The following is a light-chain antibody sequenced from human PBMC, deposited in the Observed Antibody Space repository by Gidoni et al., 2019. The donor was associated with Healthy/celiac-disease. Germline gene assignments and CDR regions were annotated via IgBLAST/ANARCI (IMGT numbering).Light chain of an antibody. CDR3: QQSYSTPPT. V-gene: IGKV1-39*01. CDR1: QSISSY. CDR2: AAS. J-gene: IGKJ4*01. Sequence: DIPMTQSPSSLSASVGDRVTITCQASQSISSYLNWYQQKPGKAPKLLIYAASSLQSGVPSRFSGSGSGTDFTLTISSLQPEDFATYYCQQSYSTPPTFGGGTKVEIK.